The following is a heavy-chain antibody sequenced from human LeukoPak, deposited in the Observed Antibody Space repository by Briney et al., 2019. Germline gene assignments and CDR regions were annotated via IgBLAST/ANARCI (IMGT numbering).Heavy chain of an antibody. D-gene: IGHD3-9*01. CDR2: INSDGSST. CDR1: GFTFSSYW. V-gene: IGHV3-74*01. J-gene: IGHJ4*02. Sequence: GGSLRLSCAASGFTFSSYWMHWVRQAPGKGLVWVSRINSDGSSTFYADSVKGRFTTSRDNAENTVYLQMNSLRADDTAVYYCARDWDYDILTGYYYYWGQGTLVTVSS. CDR3: ARDWDYDILTGYYYY.